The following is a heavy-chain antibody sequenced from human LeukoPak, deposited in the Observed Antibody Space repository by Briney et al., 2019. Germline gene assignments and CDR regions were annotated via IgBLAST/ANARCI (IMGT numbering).Heavy chain of an antibody. J-gene: IGHJ4*02. D-gene: IGHD4-17*01. V-gene: IGHV1-24*01. Sequence: GASVKVSCKVSGYIFTELSMHWVRQAPGQGLEWMGGFNPEDGETFYAQKSQGRVNMTEDTSTDTAYMELSSLSYDDTAVYYCATDGAGDYLNHWGQGTLVTVSS. CDR2: FNPEDGET. CDR3: ATDGAGDYLNH. CDR1: GYIFTELS.